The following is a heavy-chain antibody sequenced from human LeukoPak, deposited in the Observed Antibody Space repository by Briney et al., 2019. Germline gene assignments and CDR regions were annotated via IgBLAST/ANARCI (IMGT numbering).Heavy chain of an antibody. CDR3: AKYCSSGTCYYFDA. J-gene: IGHJ4*02. CDR1: GFTFSSYA. Sequence: GGSLRLSCAASGFTFSSYAMSWVRQAPGKGLEWVSAISGSGGSTYYADSVKGRFTISRDNSDNTLFLQMNSLRVEDTAVYFCAKYCSSGTCYYFDAWGQGTLVTVSS. V-gene: IGHV3-23*01. D-gene: IGHD2-15*01. CDR2: ISGSGGST.